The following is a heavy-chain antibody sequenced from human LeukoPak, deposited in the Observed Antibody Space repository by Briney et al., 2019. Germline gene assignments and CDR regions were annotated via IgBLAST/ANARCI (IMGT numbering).Heavy chain of an antibody. V-gene: IGHV3-30*18. D-gene: IGHD3-10*01. Sequence: PGVSLRLSCAASGFTFSSYGMHWVRQAPGKGLEWVAVISYDGSNKYYADSVKGRFTISRDNSKNTLYLQMNSLRAEDTAVYYCAKLGYGSGSYSPTTPGDYWGQGTLVTVSS. CDR1: GFTFSSYG. J-gene: IGHJ4*02. CDR3: AKLGYGSGSYSPTTPGDY. CDR2: ISYDGSNK.